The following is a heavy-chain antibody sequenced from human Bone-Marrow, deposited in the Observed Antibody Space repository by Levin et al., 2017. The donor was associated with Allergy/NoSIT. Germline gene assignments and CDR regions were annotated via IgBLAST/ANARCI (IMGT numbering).Heavy chain of an antibody. Sequence: GGSLRLSCAASGFTFSRYAMAWVRQAPGQGLEWVSGMSGSGGRTVYADSVKGRLTISRDNSKNIMYLQMNSLRVEDTALYYCAREDNWNYDYWGQGTLVTVSS. CDR1: GFTFSRYA. D-gene: IGHD1-7*01. CDR3: AREDNWNYDY. J-gene: IGHJ4*02. V-gene: IGHV3-23*01. CDR2: MSGSGGRT.